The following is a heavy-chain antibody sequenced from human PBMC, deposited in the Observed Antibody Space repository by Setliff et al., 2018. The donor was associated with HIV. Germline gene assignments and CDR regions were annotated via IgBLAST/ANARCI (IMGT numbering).Heavy chain of an antibody. V-gene: IGHV4-39*01. J-gene: IGHJ4*02. CDR2: IYYSGST. D-gene: IGHD3-10*01. Sequence: SETLSLTCAVYGGSASGHYWGWIRQPPGKGLEWIGSIYYSGSTYYNPSLKSRVTISVDTSKNQFSLKLSSVTAADTAVYYCARGYGSGSYYSIYHNYWGQGTLVTVSS. CDR3: ARGYGSGSYYSIYHNY. CDR1: GGSASGHY.